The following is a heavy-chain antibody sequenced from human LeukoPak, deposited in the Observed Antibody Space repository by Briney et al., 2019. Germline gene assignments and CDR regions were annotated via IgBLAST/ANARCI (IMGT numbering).Heavy chain of an antibody. Sequence: PSETLSLTCAVSGGSISSGGYSWSWIRQHPGRGLEWIGYIYYRGSTYYNPSLKSRVTISVDTSKNQFSLKLSSVTAADTAVYYCARYDSSGYSDYWGQGTLVTVSS. CDR1: GGSISSGGYS. CDR3: ARYDSSGYSDY. V-gene: IGHV4-31*11. CDR2: IYYRGST. D-gene: IGHD3-22*01. J-gene: IGHJ4*02.